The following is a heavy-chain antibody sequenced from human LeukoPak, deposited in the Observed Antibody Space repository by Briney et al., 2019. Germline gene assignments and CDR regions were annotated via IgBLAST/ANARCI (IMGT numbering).Heavy chain of an antibody. V-gene: IGHV4-34*01. CDR1: GGSFSGYY. J-gene: IGHJ4*02. CDR2: INHSGST. Sequence: SETLSLTCAVSGGSFSGYYWSWIRQPPGKGLEWIGEINHSGSTNYNPSLKSRVTISVDTSKNQFSLKLSSVTAADTAVYYCARGNYYDSSGYYDFDYWVQGTLVTVSS. CDR3: ARGNYYDSSGYYDFDY. D-gene: IGHD3-22*01.